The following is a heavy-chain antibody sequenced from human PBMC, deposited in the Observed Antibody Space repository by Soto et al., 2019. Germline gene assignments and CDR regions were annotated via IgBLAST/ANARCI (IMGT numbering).Heavy chain of an antibody. CDR2: IYHSGST. J-gene: IGHJ4*02. Sequence: SETLSLTCTVSGGSISSYYWSWIRQPPGKGLEWIGYIYHSGSTNYNPSLKSRVTISVDTSKNQFSLKLSSVTAADTAVYYCASAFIAARRPNGAFDYWGQGTLVTVSS. CDR3: ASAFIAARRPNGAFDY. V-gene: IGHV4-59*01. D-gene: IGHD6-6*01. CDR1: GGSISSYY.